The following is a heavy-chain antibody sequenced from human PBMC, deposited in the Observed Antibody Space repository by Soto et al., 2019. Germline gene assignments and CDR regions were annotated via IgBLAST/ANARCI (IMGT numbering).Heavy chain of an antibody. D-gene: IGHD4-17*01. V-gene: IGHV3-11*06. Sequence: PWGSLRLSCASSVFTFSDYYMGWIGQAPGKGLEWVSYISSSSSYTNYADSVKGRFTISIDNARNSLYLQMNSLRAEDTAVYYCVKTGDYGDLFDYWGQGTMVTVSS. CDR3: VKTGDYGDLFDY. J-gene: IGHJ4*02. CDR2: ISSSSSYT. CDR1: VFTFSDYY.